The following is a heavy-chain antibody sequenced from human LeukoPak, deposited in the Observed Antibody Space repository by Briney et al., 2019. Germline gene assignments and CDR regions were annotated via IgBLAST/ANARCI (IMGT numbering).Heavy chain of an antibody. Sequence: GASVKVPCKASGYTFTSYGISWVRQAPGQGLEWMGWISAYNGNTNYAQKPQGRVTMTTDTSTSTAYMELRSLRSDDTAVYYCARVAAAGYLFDYWGQGTLVTVSS. D-gene: IGHD6-13*01. CDR1: GYTFTSYG. J-gene: IGHJ4*02. CDR3: ARVAAAGYLFDY. V-gene: IGHV1-18*01. CDR2: ISAYNGNT.